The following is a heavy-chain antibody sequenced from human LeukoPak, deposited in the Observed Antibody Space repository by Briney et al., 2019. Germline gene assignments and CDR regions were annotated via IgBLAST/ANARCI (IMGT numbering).Heavy chain of an antibody. CDR2: ISGSGGST. D-gene: IGHD3-16*02. V-gene: IGHV3-23*01. Sequence: GGSLRLSCAASGFTFSSYGMSWVRQAPGKGLEWVSAISGSGGSTYYADSVKGRFTISRDNSKNTLYLQMNSLRAEDTAVYYCAKDRSPYDYVWGSYRRSLDYWGQGTLVTVSS. CDR3: AKDRSPYDYVWGSYRRSLDY. J-gene: IGHJ4*02. CDR1: GFTFSSYG.